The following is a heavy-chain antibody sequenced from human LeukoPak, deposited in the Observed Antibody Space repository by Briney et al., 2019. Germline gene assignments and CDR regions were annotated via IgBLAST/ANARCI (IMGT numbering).Heavy chain of an antibody. V-gene: IGHV4-4*09. CDR2: IYTSGST. CDR1: GGSISSYY. Sequence: SETLSLTCTVSGGSISSYYWNWIRQPPGKGLEWIGYIYTSGSTNYNPSLKSRVTISVDTSKNQFSLKLSSVTAADTAVYYCARHGVSGSYRDLYYYYYYMDVWGKGTTVTVSS. J-gene: IGHJ6*03. D-gene: IGHD3-10*01. CDR3: ARHGVSGSYRDLYYYYYYMDV.